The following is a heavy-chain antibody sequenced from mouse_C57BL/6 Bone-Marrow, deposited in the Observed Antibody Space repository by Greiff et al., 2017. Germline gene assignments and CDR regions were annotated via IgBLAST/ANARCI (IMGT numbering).Heavy chain of an antibody. CDR3: ARRDAMDD. D-gene: IGHD3-3*01. CDR2: INPNYGTT. J-gene: IGHJ4*01. CDR1: GYSFTDCN. V-gene: IGHV1-39*01. Sequence: EVQLQQSGPELVKPGASVKISCKASGYSFTDCNMNWVKQSNVTSLEWIGVINPNYGTTSYNQKFHVNATLTVNHSSSTAYMQLNSLTSEDTAVYYCARRDAMDDWGKGTSVTVSS.